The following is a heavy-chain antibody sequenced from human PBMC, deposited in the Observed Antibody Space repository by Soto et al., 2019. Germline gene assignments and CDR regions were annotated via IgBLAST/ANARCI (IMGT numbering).Heavy chain of an antibody. CDR2: IFYRGGT. V-gene: IGHV4-31*03. D-gene: IGHD2-2*01. CDR3: ARDFRPANIALVVVDRGGMDV. J-gene: IGHJ6*02. Sequence: PSETLSLTCSVSGGSVSSDGYFWNWIRQHPGKGLEWIGNIFYRGGTYYNPSLKSRLTMSVDTSKNQISLKLSSVTAADTAVYYCARDFRPANIALVVVDRGGMDVWGQGITVTVSS. CDR1: GGSVSSDGYF.